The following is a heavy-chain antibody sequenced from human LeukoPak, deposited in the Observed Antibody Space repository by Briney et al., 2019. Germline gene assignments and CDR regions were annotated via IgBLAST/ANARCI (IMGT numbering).Heavy chain of an antibody. V-gene: IGHV4-39*01. CDR3: ARHGGDYCSGGRCPYYYYYMDV. CDR2: IYYTGSS. CDR1: GGSISSSDDY. Sequence: SETLSLTCSVSGGSISSSDDYWGFVRQTPGKGLEWMGSIYYTGSSHYNPSLKSRVTISVDTSKNQFSLRLRSVTAADTAVYYCARHGGDYCSGGRCPYYYYYMDVWGNGTTVTISS. D-gene: IGHD2-15*01. J-gene: IGHJ6*03.